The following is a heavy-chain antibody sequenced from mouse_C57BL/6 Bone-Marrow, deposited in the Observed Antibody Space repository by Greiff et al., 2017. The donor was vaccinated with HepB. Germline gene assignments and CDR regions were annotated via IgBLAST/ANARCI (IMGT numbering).Heavy chain of an antibody. CDR2: IYPGDGDT. CDR3: ASRLRGFDY. V-gene: IGHV1-82*01. CDR1: GYAFSSSW. Sequence: QVQLQQSGPELVKPGASVKISCKASGYAFSSSWMNWVKQRPGKGLEWIGRIYPGDGDTNYNGKFKGKATLTADKSSSTSYMHLSSLTSEDSAVYFCASRLRGFDYWGQGTTLTVSS. J-gene: IGHJ2*01. D-gene: IGHD1-1*01.